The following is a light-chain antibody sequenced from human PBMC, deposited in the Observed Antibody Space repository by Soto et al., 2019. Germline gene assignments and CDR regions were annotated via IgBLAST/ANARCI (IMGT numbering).Light chain of an antibody. J-gene: IGKJ2*01. CDR1: QDISNY. CDR3: QQGNSFPYT. Sequence: DIQMTQSPSSLSASVGDRVTITCQASQDISNYLNWYQQKPGKAPKLLIYAASSLQSGVPSRFSGSGSGTDFTLTISSVQPEDFATYYCQQGNSFPYTLGQGTKVDIK. V-gene: IGKV1-12*01. CDR2: AAS.